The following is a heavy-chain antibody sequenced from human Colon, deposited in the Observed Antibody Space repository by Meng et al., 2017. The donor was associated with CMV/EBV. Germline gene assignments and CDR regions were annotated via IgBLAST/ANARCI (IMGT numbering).Heavy chain of an antibody. D-gene: IGHD6-6*01. V-gene: IGHV3-7*01. CDR2: IKPDGSQG. J-gene: IGHJ4*02. Sequence: GGSLRLSCAASGFTFNTYWMTWVRQAPGKGLECVANIKPDGSQGYYVDSVKGRFTISRDNAKNTLYLQMSGLRAEDTAIYYCAGSESSNKFDYWGQGTLVTVSS. CDR1: GFTFNTYW. CDR3: AGSESSNKFDY.